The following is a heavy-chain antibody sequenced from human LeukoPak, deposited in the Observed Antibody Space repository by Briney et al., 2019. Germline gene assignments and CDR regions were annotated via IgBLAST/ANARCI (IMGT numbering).Heavy chain of an antibody. J-gene: IGHJ4*02. D-gene: IGHD3-22*01. CDR1: GFPFKSNA. CDR2: IRDDGNEQ. CDR3: EGTYYYDSSDDY. Sequence: GGSLRLSCAASGFPFKSNAMHWVRQAPGKGLEWVTFIRDDGNEQYYADSIKGRFTVSRDNSNNTLYLQMNSLRAEDTAVYYCEGTYYYDSSDDYWGQGTLVTVSS. V-gene: IGHV3-30*02.